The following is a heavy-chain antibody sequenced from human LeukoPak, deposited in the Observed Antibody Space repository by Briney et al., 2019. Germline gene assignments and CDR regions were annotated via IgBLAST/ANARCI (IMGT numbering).Heavy chain of an antibody. CDR1: GGSISSYY. V-gene: IGHV4-59*08. Sequence: SETLSLTCTVSGGSISSYYWSWIRQPPGKGLEWIGYIYYSGSTNYNPSLKSRVTISVDTSKNQFSLKLSSVTAADTAVYYCARIRDYYYGMDVWGQGTTVTVSS. D-gene: IGHD3-10*01. CDR2: IYYSGST. CDR3: ARIRDYYYGMDV. J-gene: IGHJ6*02.